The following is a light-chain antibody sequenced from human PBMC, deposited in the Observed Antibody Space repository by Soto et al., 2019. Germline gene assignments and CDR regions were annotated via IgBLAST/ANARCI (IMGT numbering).Light chain of an antibody. CDR3: SSYTTSHTYV. Sequence: QSALTQPASVSGSPGQSVTISCTGTSNDVGSYNCVSWYQQHPGKAPKFLIYEVSNRPSGVSNRFSGSKSGNTASLTISGLQAEDEADYYCSSYTTSHTYVFGTGTKVTVL. J-gene: IGLJ1*01. CDR1: SNDVGSYNC. CDR2: EVS. V-gene: IGLV2-14*01.